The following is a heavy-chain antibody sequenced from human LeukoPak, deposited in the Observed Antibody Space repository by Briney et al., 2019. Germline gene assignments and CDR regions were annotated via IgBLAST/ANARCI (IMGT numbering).Heavy chain of an antibody. CDR3: ARDSGTHYVH. V-gene: IGHV3-21*01. Sequence: GGTLRLSCAASGFTFSSYSMNWVRQAPGKGLELVSSISSSRSYIYCAASVKGGFTIPDDNTKKLPHRVMNSISTEDATLYYCARDSGTHYVHWGQGSLVTVPS. D-gene: IGHD1/OR15-1a*01. CDR1: GFTFSSYS. J-gene: IGHJ4*02. CDR2: ISSSRSYI.